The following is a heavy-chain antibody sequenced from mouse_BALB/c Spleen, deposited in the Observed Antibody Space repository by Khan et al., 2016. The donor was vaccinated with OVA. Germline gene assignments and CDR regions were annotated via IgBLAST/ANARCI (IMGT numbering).Heavy chain of an antibody. D-gene: IGHD2-4*01. CDR3: ARRGYDYGRGALFAY. CDR2: IWSAGST. V-gene: IGHV2-2*02. CDR1: GFSLTNYS. J-gene: IGHJ3*01. Sequence: QVRLQQSGPGLVQPSQSLSITCTVSGFSLTNYSVHWVRQSPGKGLEWLGVIWSAGSTDYNAAFISRLTIRKDNSRSQVFLKMNSLQPNDTAIYYCARRGYDYGRGALFAYWGQGTLVTVSA.